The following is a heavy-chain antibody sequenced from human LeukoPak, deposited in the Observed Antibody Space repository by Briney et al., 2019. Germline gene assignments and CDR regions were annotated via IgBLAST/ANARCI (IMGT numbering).Heavy chain of an antibody. V-gene: IGHV3-7*04. Sequence: PGGFLRLSWGAPGFPFSRDWMTLVRQAPGKGVEWVANIKEDGSENSYVESVKGRFTISRDNAKNSLYLQLNSLRAEDTAVYFCARQRYSDYWGQGTLVTVSS. CDR2: IKEDGSEN. J-gene: IGHJ4*02. CDR1: GFPFSRDW. CDR3: ARQRYSDY. D-gene: IGHD1-1*01.